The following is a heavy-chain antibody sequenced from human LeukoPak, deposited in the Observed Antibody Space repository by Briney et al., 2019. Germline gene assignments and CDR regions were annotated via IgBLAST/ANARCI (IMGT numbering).Heavy chain of an antibody. CDR2: IGTTSSTI. Sequence: PGGSLRLSCAASGFTFSTYGMNWVRQAPGKGLEWISYIGTTSSTIYYADSVKGRFIISRDNAKNSLYLQMNSLRDEDTAVYYCARHDYGGNSGDSWGQGTLVTVSS. CDR1: GFTFSTYG. D-gene: IGHD4-23*01. J-gene: IGHJ4*02. CDR3: ARHDYGGNSGDS. V-gene: IGHV3-48*02.